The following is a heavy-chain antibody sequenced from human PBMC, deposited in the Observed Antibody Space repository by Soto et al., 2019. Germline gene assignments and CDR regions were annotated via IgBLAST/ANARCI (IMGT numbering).Heavy chain of an antibody. CDR1: GFTFSSYW. CDR3: ARGRHYYDSSGYYFDY. D-gene: IGHD3-22*01. CDR2: IKQDGSEK. V-gene: IGHV3-7*01. J-gene: IGHJ4*02. Sequence: GGSLRLSCAASGFTFSSYWMSWVRQAPGKGLEWVANIKQDGSEKYYVDSVKGRFTISRDNAKNSLYLQMNSLRAEDTAVYYCARGRHYYDSSGYYFDYWGQGTLVTVSS.